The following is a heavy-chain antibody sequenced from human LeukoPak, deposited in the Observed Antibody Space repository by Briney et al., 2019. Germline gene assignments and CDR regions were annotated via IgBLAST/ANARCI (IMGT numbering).Heavy chain of an antibody. J-gene: IGHJ5*02. CDR2: ISGTGSST. Sequence: GGSLRLSCAASGFTFGNYAMNWVRQAPGKGLEWVSTISGTGSSTYYADSAKGRFTISRDNSKDTLFLQPNSLTAADTAMYFCAKASVAIPQYCNSWGQGTLVTVSS. V-gene: IGHV3-23*01. CDR3: AKASVAIPQYCNS. CDR1: GFTFGNYA. D-gene: IGHD2-2*02.